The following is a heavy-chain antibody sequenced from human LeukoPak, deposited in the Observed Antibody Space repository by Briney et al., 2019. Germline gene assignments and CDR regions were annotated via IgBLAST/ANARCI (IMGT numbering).Heavy chain of an antibody. CDR3: ARGPAVADEYYFDY. V-gene: IGHV3-21*01. CDR1: GFTFSSYS. Sequence: GGSLRLSCAASGFTFSSYSMNWVRQAPGKGLEWVSSISSSSSYIYYADSVKGRFTISGDNAKNSLYLQMNSLRAEDTAVYYCARGPAVADEYYFDYWGQGTLVTVSS. J-gene: IGHJ4*02. CDR2: ISSSSSYI. D-gene: IGHD6-19*01.